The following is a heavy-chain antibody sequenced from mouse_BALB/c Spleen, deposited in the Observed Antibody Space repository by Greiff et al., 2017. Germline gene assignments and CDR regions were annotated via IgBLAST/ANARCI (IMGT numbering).Heavy chain of an antibody. CDR2: ISDGGSYT. Sequence: EVMLVESGGGLVKPGGSLKLSCAASGFTFSDYYMYWVRQTPEKRLEWVATISDGGSYTYYPDSVKGRFTISRDNAKNNLYLQMSSLKSEDTAMYYCARDSEYGNYGFAYWGQGTLVTVSA. J-gene: IGHJ3*01. CDR1: GFTFSDYY. V-gene: IGHV5-4*02. CDR3: ARDSEYGNYGFAY. D-gene: IGHD2-10*02.